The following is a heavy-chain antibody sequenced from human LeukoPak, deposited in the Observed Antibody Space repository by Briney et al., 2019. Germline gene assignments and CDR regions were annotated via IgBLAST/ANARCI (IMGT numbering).Heavy chain of an antibody. V-gene: IGHV4-39*01. J-gene: IGHJ6*03. D-gene: IGHD3-3*01. CDR1: GGSISSSSYY. CDR3: ARHPDYDFWSGPLGYYYMDV. CDR2: IYYRGST. Sequence: SETLSLTCTVSGGSISSSSYYWGWIRQPPGKGLEWIGSIYYRGSTYYNPSLKSRVTISVDTSKNQFSLKLSSVTAADTAVYYCARHPDYDFWSGPLGYYYMDVWGKGTTVTVSS.